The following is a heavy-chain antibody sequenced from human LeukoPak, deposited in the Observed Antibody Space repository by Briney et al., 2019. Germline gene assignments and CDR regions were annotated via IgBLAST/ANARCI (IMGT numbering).Heavy chain of an antibody. V-gene: IGHV3-23*01. CDR2: ISGSGGST. D-gene: IGHD5-12*01. Sequence: GGSLRLSCAASGFTFSSYWMSWVRQAPGKGLEWVSAISGSGGSTYYADSVKGRFTISRDNSKNTLYLQMNSLRAEDTAVYYCAKGRGGYSGYVAWSYFDYWGQGTLVTVSS. CDR1: GFTFSSYW. J-gene: IGHJ4*02. CDR3: AKGRGGYSGYVAWSYFDY.